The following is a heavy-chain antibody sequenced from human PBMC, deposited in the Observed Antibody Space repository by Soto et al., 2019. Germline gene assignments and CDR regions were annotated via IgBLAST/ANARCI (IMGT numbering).Heavy chain of an antibody. CDR1: GGSISSGRW. Sequence: QVQLQESGPRLVKPSGTLSLTCAVSGGSISSGRWWTWVRQTPGQGLEWLGEIYHSGNTDYNPSLKSRVSISVDRSKSQFSLNLTSVTAADTAVYYCSTRRGRLYGLDGWGQGTTVTVSS. CDR3: STRRGRLYGLDG. D-gene: IGHD1-26*01. J-gene: IGHJ6*02. V-gene: IGHV4-4*02. CDR2: IYHSGNT.